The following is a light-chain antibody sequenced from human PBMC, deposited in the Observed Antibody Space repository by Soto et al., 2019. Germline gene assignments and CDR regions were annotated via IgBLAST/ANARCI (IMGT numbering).Light chain of an antibody. CDR1: QSLVHSDGIAY. V-gene: IGKV2-30*02. Sequence: DVGLTQSPLALPVTLGQPASISCRSNQSLVHSDGIAYFSWFQQRPGRSPRRLIYKVSNRDSGVPARFSGSGSGTDFALKISRVEAEDVGIYYCMQTTEFSRTFGQGTKVDIK. J-gene: IGKJ1*01. CDR3: MQTTEFSRT. CDR2: KVS.